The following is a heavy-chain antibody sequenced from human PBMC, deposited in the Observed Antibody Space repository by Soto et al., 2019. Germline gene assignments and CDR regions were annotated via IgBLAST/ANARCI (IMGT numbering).Heavy chain of an antibody. J-gene: IGHJ4*02. CDR1: GFTFSSFE. V-gene: IGHV3-48*03. CDR2: IGSSGSTI. Sequence: HPGGSLRLSCAASGFTFSSFEMNWVRQAPGKGLEWVSKIGSSGSTIWYADSVKGRFTISRDNAKNSLYLQMNSLRGEDTAVYYCARATSSSSYYFDSWGQGTLVTVSS. CDR3: ARATSSSSYYFDS. D-gene: IGHD6-6*01.